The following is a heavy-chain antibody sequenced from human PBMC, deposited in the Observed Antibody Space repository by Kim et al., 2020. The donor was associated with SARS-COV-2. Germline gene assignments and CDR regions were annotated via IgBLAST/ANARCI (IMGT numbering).Heavy chain of an antibody. J-gene: IGHJ4*02. CDR2: IYYGGST. CDR1: GGSISSYY. V-gene: IGHV4-59*01. CDR3: ASSTPYSSSSFDY. D-gene: IGHD6-6*01. Sequence: SETLSLTCTVSGGSISSYYWSWIRQPPGKGLEWIGYIYYGGSTNYNPSLKSRVTISVDTSKNQFSLKLSSVTAADTAVYYCASSTPYSSSSFDYWGQGTLVTVSS.